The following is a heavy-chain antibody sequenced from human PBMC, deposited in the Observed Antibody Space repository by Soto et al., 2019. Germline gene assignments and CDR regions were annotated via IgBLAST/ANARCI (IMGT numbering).Heavy chain of an antibody. Sequence: QVQLVQSGAEVKKPGSSVKVSCEASGGTLSRYAISWVRQAPGQGLEWMGGIIPIFATTKYAQRLQGRVKITADESTNTAYMELSSLRSEDTAVYYCVTGSRGYCVSNSCFNLDSWGQGTLVTVSS. D-gene: IGHD2-2*01. CDR2: IIPIFATT. V-gene: IGHV1-69*12. CDR1: GGTLSRYA. CDR3: VTGSRGYCVSNSCFNLDS. J-gene: IGHJ4*02.